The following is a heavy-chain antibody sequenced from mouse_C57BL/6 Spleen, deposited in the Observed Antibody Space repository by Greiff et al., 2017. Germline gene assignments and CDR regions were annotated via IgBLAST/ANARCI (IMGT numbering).Heavy chain of an antibody. CDR1: GYTFTSYT. J-gene: IGHJ3*01. CDR2: INPSSGYT. V-gene: IGHV1-4*01. Sequence: LQESGAELARPGASVKMSCKASGYTFTSYTMHWVKQRPGQGLEWIGYINPSSGYTKYNQKFKDKATLTADKSSSTAYMQLSSLTSEDSAVYYCARGDSKLLFAYWGQGTLVTVSA. D-gene: IGHD2-5*01. CDR3: ARGDSKLLFAY.